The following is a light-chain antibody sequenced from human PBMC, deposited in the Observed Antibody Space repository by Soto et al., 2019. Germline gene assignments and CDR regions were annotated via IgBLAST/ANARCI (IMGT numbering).Light chain of an antibody. V-gene: IGKV3-15*01. CDR3: QQYSTWLS. Sequence: EIVMTQSPATLSVSPGERVTLSCRASQSVGTTLAWYQQKPGQPPRLLIRGASTRATGIPDRFGGSGSGTESTLTISSLQSEDFAVYYCQQYSTWLSFGGGTKVEIK. CDR2: GAS. J-gene: IGKJ4*01. CDR1: QSVGTT.